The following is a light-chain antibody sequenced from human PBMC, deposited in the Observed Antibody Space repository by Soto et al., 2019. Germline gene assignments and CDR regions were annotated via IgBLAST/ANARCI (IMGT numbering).Light chain of an antibody. Sequence: ETVMTQSPATLSVSPGEGATLSCRASQSVSINLAWYQQKPGQAPRLLIYGASTRATGIPARFSGSGSGTECTLTISSLQSEDFAVYYCQQYNNWPSITFGQGTRLEIK. CDR1: QSVSIN. CDR2: GAS. V-gene: IGKV3-15*01. J-gene: IGKJ5*01. CDR3: QQYNNWPSIT.